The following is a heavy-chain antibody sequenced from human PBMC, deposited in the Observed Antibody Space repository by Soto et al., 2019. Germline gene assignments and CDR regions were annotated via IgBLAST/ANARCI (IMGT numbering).Heavy chain of an antibody. J-gene: IGHJ3*02. Sequence: GGSLRLSCAASGFTFSSYAMSWVRQAPGKGLEWVSAISGSGGSTYYADSVKGRFTISRDNSKNTLYLQMNSLRAEDTAVYYCAKGFIHSSSWGYDAFDIWGQGTMVTVSS. CDR1: GFTFSSYA. CDR3: AKGFIHSSSWGYDAFDI. D-gene: IGHD6-13*01. V-gene: IGHV3-23*01. CDR2: ISGSGGST.